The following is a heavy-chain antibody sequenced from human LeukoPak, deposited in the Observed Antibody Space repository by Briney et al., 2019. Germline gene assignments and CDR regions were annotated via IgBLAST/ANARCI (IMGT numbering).Heavy chain of an antibody. CDR1: GFTFSGYE. J-gene: IGHJ4*02. CDR2: ISNGGGTI. Sequence: GGSLRLSCAASGFTFSGYEMNWVRQAPEKGLEWVSYISNGGGTIYYADSVKGRFTISRDNAKNSLYLQMNSLRVEDTAVYYCARHSSGWYYFDNWGQGTLVTVSS. V-gene: IGHV3-48*03. D-gene: IGHD6-19*01. CDR3: ARHSSGWYYFDN.